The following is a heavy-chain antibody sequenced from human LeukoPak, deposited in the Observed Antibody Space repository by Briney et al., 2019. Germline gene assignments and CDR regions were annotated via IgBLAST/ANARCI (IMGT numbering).Heavy chain of an antibody. Sequence: SETLSLTCTVSGYSISSGYYWGWIRQPPGKGLEWIGSIYHSGSTYYNPSLKSRVTISVDTSKNQFSLKLSSVTAADTAVYYCARDPTVVTRFDYWGQGILVTVSS. CDR3: ARDPTVVTRFDY. J-gene: IGHJ4*02. V-gene: IGHV4-38-2*02. D-gene: IGHD4-23*01. CDR1: GYSISSGYY. CDR2: IYHSGST.